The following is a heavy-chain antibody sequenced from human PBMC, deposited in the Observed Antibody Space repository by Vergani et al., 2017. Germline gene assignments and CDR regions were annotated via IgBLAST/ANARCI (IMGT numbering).Heavy chain of an antibody. CDR2: IYSGGST. V-gene: IGHV3-66*02. J-gene: IGHJ4*02. CDR3: ARGYILTGYYTFDY. Sequence: VQLVESGGGVVQPGGSLRLSCAASGFTVSSNYMSWVRQAPGKGLEWVSVIYSGGSTYYADSVKGRFTISRDNSKNTLYLQMNSLRAEDTAVYYCARGYILTGYYTFDYWGQGTLVTVSS. D-gene: IGHD3-9*01. CDR1: GFTVSSNY.